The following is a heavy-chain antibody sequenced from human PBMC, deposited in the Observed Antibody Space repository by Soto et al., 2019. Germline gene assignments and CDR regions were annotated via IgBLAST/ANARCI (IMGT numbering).Heavy chain of an antibody. J-gene: IGHJ5*02. CDR1: GFSLSASGAS. CDR3: VYRLDVPGLAFDP. D-gene: IGHD3-10*02. V-gene: IGHV2-5*01. CDR2: IYWNDDK. Sequence: SGPTLVNPTQTLRLTCAFSGFSLSASGASVGWIRQPPGKALEWLAHIYWNDDKRYSPSLRSRLTISKDTSKNQVVLTFTNMDPADTGTYYCVYRLDVPGLAFDPWGQGTLVTVSS.